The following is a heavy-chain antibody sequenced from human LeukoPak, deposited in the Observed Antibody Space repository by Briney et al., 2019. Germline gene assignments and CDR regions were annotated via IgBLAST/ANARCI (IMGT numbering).Heavy chain of an antibody. CDR1: GFTFSSYS. Sequence: GGSLRLSCAASGFTFSSYSMHWVRQAPGKGLEWVGGIRQDGSDQYYADSVKGQFTISRDNSKNTLYLQMNSLRAEDTAVYYCAKTPLGDYDSSGYYSTLYYFDYWGQGTLVTVSS. J-gene: IGHJ4*02. D-gene: IGHD3-22*01. V-gene: IGHV3-30*04. CDR2: IRQDGSDQ. CDR3: AKTPLGDYDSSGYYSTLYYFDY.